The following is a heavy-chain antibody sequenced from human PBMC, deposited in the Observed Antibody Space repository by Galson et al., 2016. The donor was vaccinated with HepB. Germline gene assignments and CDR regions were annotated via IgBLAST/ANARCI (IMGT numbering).Heavy chain of an antibody. J-gene: IGHJ6*04. D-gene: IGHD6-6*01. V-gene: IGHV3-15*01. CDR3: TIYRGSSAPQYYYYGMDV. CDR2: IKSKSDGGAK. CDR1: GFTFSDAW. Sequence: SLRLSCAASGFTFSDAWMSWVRQAPGKGLEWVGRIKSKSDGGAKDYAAPVKGRFAISRDDSKNTLYLQVNSLSTEDTGVYYCTIYRGSSAPQYYYYGMDVWGKGTTVTVSS.